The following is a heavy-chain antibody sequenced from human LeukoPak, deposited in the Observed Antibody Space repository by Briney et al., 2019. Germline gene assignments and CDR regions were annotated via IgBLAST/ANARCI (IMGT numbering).Heavy chain of an antibody. J-gene: IGHJ4*02. D-gene: IGHD1-26*01. CDR1: GTTFSRSA. CDR2: VIPILGTT. Sequence: PVKVSCKASGTTFSRSAISWVRQAPGQGLEWIGGVIPILGTTNYAQKFQDRVSITTDESTSTAYMEVSSLRSVDTAVYFCARDDGSATLGFDSWGQGTLVTVSS. CDR3: ARDDGSATLGFDS. V-gene: IGHV1-69*05.